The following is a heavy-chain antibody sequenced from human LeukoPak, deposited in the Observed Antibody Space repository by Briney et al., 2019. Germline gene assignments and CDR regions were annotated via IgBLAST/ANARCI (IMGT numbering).Heavy chain of an antibody. D-gene: IGHD2-15*01. CDR1: GFTFSDYW. J-gene: IGHJ4*02. CDR3: AKVYCSGGSCYSGFDY. V-gene: IGHV3-9*01. Sequence: PGGSLRLSCAASGFTFSDYWMHWVRQAPGKGLEWVSGISWNSGSIGYADSVKGRFTISRDNAKNSLYLQMNSLRAEDTALYYCAKVYCSGGSCYSGFDYWGQGTLVTVSS. CDR2: ISWNSGSI.